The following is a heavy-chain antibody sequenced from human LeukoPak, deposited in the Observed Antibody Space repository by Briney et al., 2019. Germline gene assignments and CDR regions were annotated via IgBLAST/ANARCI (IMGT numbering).Heavy chain of an antibody. Sequence: SETLSLASTVPGGAIISSSYYWGWFRRPPGKGLEWIGGIYYSGSTYYNPSLKSRVTISVDTSKNQFSLKLSSVTAADTAVYYCARLVMVRGVPGPPFDYWGQGTLVTVSS. CDR1: GGAIISSSYY. CDR3: ARLVMVRGVPGPPFDY. D-gene: IGHD3-10*01. J-gene: IGHJ4*02. V-gene: IGHV4-39*01. CDR2: IYYSGST.